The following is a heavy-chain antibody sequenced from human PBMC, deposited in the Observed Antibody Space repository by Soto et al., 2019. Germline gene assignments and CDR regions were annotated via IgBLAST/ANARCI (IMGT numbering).Heavy chain of an antibody. Sequence: SDSLSPTSSNSGVPISTSYWSRIRPPPGLGLEWIGYIYYDGRTYYNPSLRRRITVSVDTSQNQLALILNSVTAADSAVYLCARSGVDDSPSYFWFYFDYWGPG. D-gene: IGHD3-9*01. CDR3: ARSGVDDSPSYFWFYFDY. V-gene: IGHV4-30-4*02. CDR1: GVPISTSY. J-gene: IGHJ4*02. CDR2: IYYDGRT.